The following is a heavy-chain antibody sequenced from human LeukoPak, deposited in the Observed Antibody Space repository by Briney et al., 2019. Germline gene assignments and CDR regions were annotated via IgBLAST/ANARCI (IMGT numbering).Heavy chain of an antibody. CDR2: ISGSGGST. CDR1: GFTFSSYA. Sequence: GGSLRLSCAASGFTFSSYAMSWVRQAPGKGLEWVSAISGSGGSTYYADSVKGRFTISRDNSKNTLYLQMNSLRAEDTAVYYCAKYGYSYGSNYYGMDVWGQGTTVTVSS. V-gene: IGHV3-23*01. D-gene: IGHD5-18*01. CDR3: AKYGYSYGSNYYGMDV. J-gene: IGHJ6*02.